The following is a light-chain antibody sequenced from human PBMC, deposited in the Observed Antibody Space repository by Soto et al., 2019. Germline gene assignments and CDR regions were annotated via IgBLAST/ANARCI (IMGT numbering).Light chain of an antibody. J-gene: IGKJ1*01. CDR2: GAS. V-gene: IGKV3-15*01. CDR1: QSVSSK. Sequence: EILLTQSPGTLSESPGERATLSCRASQSVSSKLAWYQQKPGQAPRLLFYGASTGASGIPARFSGSGSETEFTLSISSLQSEDFAVYYCQQYNNWPGTFGEGTKVEIK. CDR3: QQYNNWPGT.